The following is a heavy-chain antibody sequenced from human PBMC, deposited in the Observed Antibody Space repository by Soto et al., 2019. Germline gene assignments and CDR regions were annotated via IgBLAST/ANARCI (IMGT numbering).Heavy chain of an antibody. V-gene: IGHV3-30-3*01. CDR2: ISYDGNNK. CDR1: VFTFSTYA. J-gene: IGHJ4*02. D-gene: IGHD2-15*01. Sequence: GSLRPSGAASVFTFSTYAMYWVRQAPGKGLEWVAVISYDGNNKYYGDSVKGRFTISRDNSKNTLYLQMNSLRAEDTAVYYCARGLGYCSGVNCYPGAYWGQGTLVTVSS. CDR3: ARGLGYCSGVNCYPGAY.